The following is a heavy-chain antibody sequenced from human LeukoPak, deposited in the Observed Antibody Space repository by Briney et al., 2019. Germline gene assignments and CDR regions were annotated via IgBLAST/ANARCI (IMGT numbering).Heavy chain of an antibody. V-gene: IGHV3-23*01. J-gene: IGHJ4*02. D-gene: IGHD3-10*01. CDR3: AKGAVRGVIIAPPYYFDY. CDR1: GFTFSSYA. CDR2: ISGSGGST. Sequence: GGSLRLSCAASGFTFSSYAMGWVRQAPGKGLEWVSAISGSGGSTYYADSVKGRFTISRDNSKNTLYLQMNSLRAEDTAVYYCAKGAVRGVIIAPPYYFDYWGQGTLVTVSS.